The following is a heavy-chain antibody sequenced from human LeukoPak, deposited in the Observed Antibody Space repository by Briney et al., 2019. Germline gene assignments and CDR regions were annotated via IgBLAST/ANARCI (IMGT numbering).Heavy chain of an antibody. CDR2: ISSSSSTI. J-gene: IGHJ3*02. V-gene: IGHV3-48*04. CDR1: GFTFSSYS. Sequence: GGSLRLSCAASGFTFSSYSMNWVRQAPGKGLEWVSCISSSSSTIYYADSVKGRFTISRDNAKNSLYLQMNSLRAEDTAVYYCARDQYYYGSGSYGFAAFDIWGQGTMVTVSS. CDR3: ARDQYYYGSGSYGFAAFDI. D-gene: IGHD3-10*01.